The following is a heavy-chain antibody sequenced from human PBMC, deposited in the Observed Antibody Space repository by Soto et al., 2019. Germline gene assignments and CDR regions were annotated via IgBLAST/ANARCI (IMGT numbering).Heavy chain of an antibody. CDR1: GGTFSSYA. D-gene: IGHD2-2*01. Sequence: QVQLVQSGAEVKKPGSSVKVSCKASGGTFSSYAISWVRQAPVQGLEWMGGIIPIFGTANYAQKFQGRVTITADHSTSTAYLELSTLRSEDTAVYYSARHVPAAGYYYGIDVSAQGTTVTVSS. CDR3: ARHVPAAGYYYGIDV. V-gene: IGHV1-69*12. J-gene: IGHJ6*02. CDR2: IIPIFGTA.